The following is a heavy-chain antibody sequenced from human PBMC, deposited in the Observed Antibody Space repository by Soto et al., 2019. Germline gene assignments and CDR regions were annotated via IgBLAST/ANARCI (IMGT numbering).Heavy chain of an antibody. CDR2: IYYSGST. D-gene: IGHD2-2*01. Sequence: QVQLQESGPGLVKPSQTLSLTCTVSGGSISSGDYYWSWIRQPPGKGPEWIGYIYYSGSTYYNPSLMSRVPISVDTSKNQFSLKLSSVTAADTAVYFCARGAGRCSSTSCYARTYYYGMDVWGHGTTVTVSS. CDR3: ARGAGRCSSTSCYARTYYYGMDV. V-gene: IGHV4-30-4*01. J-gene: IGHJ6*02. CDR1: GGSISSGDYY.